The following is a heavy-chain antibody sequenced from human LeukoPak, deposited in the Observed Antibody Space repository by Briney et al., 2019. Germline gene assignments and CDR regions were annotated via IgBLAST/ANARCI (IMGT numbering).Heavy chain of an antibody. CDR2: IYYSGST. CDR3: ARNTYYYDSSGYFPLDY. Sequence: SETLSLTCTVSGGSISSSSYYWGWIRQPPGKGLEWIGSIYYSGSTYYNPSLKSRVTISVDTSKNQFSLKLSSVTAADTAVYYCARNTYYYDSSGYFPLDYWGQGTLVTVSS. CDR1: GGSISSSSYY. J-gene: IGHJ4*02. V-gene: IGHV4-39*07. D-gene: IGHD3-22*01.